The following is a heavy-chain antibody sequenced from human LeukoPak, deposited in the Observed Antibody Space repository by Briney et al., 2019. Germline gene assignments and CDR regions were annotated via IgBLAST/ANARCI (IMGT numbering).Heavy chain of an antibody. D-gene: IGHD6-6*01. CDR1: GFTVSSNY. CDR3: ARDSSSPEGEYYFDY. J-gene: IGHJ4*02. CDR2: IYSGGST. Sequence: GGSLRLSCAASGFTVSSNYMSWVRQAPGKGLEWVSVIYSGGSTYYADSVKGRFTISRDNSKNTLYLQMNSLRAEDTAVYYCARDSSSPEGEYYFDYWGQGTLVTVSS. V-gene: IGHV3-66*02.